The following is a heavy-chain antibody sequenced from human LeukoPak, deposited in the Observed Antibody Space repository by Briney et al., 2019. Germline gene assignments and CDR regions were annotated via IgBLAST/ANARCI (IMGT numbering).Heavy chain of an antibody. CDR2: IYTSGST. J-gene: IGHJ6*02. CDR1: GGSISSYY. D-gene: IGHD6-13*01. V-gene: IGHV4-4*07. Sequence: SETLSLTCTVSGGSISSYYWSWIRQPAGKGLEWIGRIYTSGSTNYNPSLKSRVTMSVDTSKNQFSLKLSSVTAADTAVYYCARGSPEQQPFIDYYYGMDVWGQGTTVTVSS. CDR3: ARGSPEQQPFIDYYYGMDV.